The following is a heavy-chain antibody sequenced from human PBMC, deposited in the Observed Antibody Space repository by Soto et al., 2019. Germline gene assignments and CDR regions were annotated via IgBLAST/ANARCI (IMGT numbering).Heavy chain of an antibody. J-gene: IGHJ6*02. Sequence: QVQLVQSGDEMKKAGASVKVSCKTSGYTFTSYGITWVRQAPGQGLECMGWISPYNGHTKYVQKFQGRVTMTTDTSTGTGYMELRSLISDDTAVYYCARSGWNSPYCFHGMDVWGQGTTVTVSS. CDR2: ISPYNGHT. CDR1: GYTFTSYG. V-gene: IGHV1-18*01. CDR3: ARSGWNSPYCFHGMDV. D-gene: IGHD6-19*01.